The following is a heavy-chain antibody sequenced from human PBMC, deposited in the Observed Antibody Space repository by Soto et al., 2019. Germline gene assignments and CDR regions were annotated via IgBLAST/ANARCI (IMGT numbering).Heavy chain of an antibody. CDR3: ARAASKGISWWAY. V-gene: IGHV3-72*01. Sequence: EVQLVESGGGLVQPGGSLRLSCAASGFTLSDHFIDWVRQAPGKGLEWIGRRKNKADSYITEYAASVQGRFTISRDDSNSLYLQMNSLKNADTAVYYWARAASKGISWWAYWGPGTLVTVAS. CDR1: GFTLSDHF. D-gene: IGHD3-3*02. CDR2: RKNKADSYIT. J-gene: IGHJ4*02.